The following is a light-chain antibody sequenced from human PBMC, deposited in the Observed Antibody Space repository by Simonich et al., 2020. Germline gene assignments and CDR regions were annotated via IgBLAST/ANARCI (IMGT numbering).Light chain of an antibody. CDR2: WAS. CDR1: QSVLYSSNNKNY. CDR3: QQYYSTPPT. V-gene: IGKV4-1*01. J-gene: IGKJ1*01. Sequence: DIVMTQSPDSLAVSLGERATINFKSSQSVLYSSNNKNYLAWYQQKPGQPPKLLIYWASTRESGVPDRFSGSGSGTDFTLTISSLQAEDEAVYYCQQYYSTPPTFGQGTKVEIK.